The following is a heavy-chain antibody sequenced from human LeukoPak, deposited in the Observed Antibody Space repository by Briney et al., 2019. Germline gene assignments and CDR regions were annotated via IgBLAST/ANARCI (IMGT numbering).Heavy chain of an antibody. D-gene: IGHD2-15*01. CDR1: GYTFTSYG. V-gene: IGHV1-18*01. CDR3: ARDRYCSGGSCYCTGDY. CDR2: ISAYNGNT. J-gene: IGHJ4*02. Sequence: ASVKVSCKASGYTFTSYGISWVRQAPGQGLEWMGWISAYNGNTNYAQKLQGRVTMTTDTSTSTAYMELRSLRSDDTAVYYCARDRYCSGGSCYCTGDYWGQGTLVTVSS.